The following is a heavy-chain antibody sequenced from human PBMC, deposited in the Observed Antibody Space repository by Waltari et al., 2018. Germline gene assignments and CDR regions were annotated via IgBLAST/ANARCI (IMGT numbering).Heavy chain of an antibody. CDR3: ARDFNWGWFY. J-gene: IGHJ4*02. CDR1: GFTFSTNW. CDR2: IKPDGSEK. D-gene: IGHD7-27*01. Sequence: EVQLVESGGGLVQPGGSLSLSCAAAGFTFSTNWVSWVRQAPGKGREWLANIKPDGSEKYYVDSVKGRFTISRDNAKNSLSLQMDSLRAEDTAVYYCARDFNWGWFYWGQGALVTVSS. V-gene: IGHV3-7*01.